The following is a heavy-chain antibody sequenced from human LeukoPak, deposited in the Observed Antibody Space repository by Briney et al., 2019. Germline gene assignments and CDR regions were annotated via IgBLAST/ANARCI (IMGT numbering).Heavy chain of an antibody. D-gene: IGHD6-6*01. CDR2: IYHSGST. Sequence: KPSETLSLTSAVSGGSISSSNWWSWVRQPPGKGLEWIGDIYHSGSTNYNPSLKSRVTISVDKSKNQFSLKLSSVTAADTAVYYCASKSSIAARPFDYWGQGTLVTVSS. CDR1: GGSISSSNW. J-gene: IGHJ4*02. CDR3: ASKSSIAARPFDY. V-gene: IGHV4-4*02.